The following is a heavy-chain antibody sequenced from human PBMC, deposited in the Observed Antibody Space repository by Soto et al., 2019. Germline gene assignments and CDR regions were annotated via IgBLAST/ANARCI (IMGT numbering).Heavy chain of an antibody. V-gene: IGHV3-23*01. D-gene: IGHD6-13*01. J-gene: IGHJ4*02. CDR2: ISGSGDTT. CDR3: AKSYSSNWYDYFDY. CDR1: EFTFSTYA. Sequence: PVRSLRLSCAASEFTFSTYAMSWVRQAPGKGLEWVSAISGSGDTTYYADSVKGRFTISRDTSKNTLFLQMNSLRAEDTALYYCAKSYSSNWYDYFDYWGQGTLVTVSS.